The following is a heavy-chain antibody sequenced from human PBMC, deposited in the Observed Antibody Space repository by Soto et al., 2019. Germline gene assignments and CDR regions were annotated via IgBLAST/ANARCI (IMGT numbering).Heavy chain of an antibody. D-gene: IGHD1-1*01. CDR2: INPNSGGT. CDR1: GYTFIGYY. Sequence: GASVKVSCKASGYTFIGYYIHWVRQAPGQGLEWMGWINPNSGGTNYAQRFVGRLSVTADISSSTVYMHLSGLTSGDTATYYCASWSAWNPLYYHGMDVWGQGTTVTVSS. CDR3: ASWSAWNPLYYHGMDV. V-gene: IGHV1-2*02. J-gene: IGHJ6*02.